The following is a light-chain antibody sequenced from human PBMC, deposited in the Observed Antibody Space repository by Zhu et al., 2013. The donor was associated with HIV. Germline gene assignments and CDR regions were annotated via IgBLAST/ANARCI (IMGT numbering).Light chain of an antibody. V-gene: IGKV3-11*01. J-gene: IGKJ2*01. CDR1: QSVSRY. CDR2: DTS. Sequence: EIVLTQSPATLSLSPGERATLSCRASQSVSRYLAWYQQKPGQAPRLLIFDTSNRAAAIPARFSGSGSGTDFTLTISGLEPEDFAVYYCQQRSDWPYTFGQGTKLEIE. CDR3: QQRSDWPYT.